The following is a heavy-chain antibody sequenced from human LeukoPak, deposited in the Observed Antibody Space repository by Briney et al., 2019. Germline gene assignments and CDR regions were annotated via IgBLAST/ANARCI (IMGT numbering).Heavy chain of an antibody. CDR2: ISAYNGNT. D-gene: IGHD1-26*01. CDR3: ARDPVGATRSGFFDY. Sequence: ASVKVSCKASGYTFTSSGISWVRQAPGQGLEWMGWISAYNGNTNYAQKLQGRVTMTTDTSTSTAYMELRSLRSDDTAVYYCARDPVGATRSGFFDYWGQGTLVTVSS. CDR1: GYTFTSSG. V-gene: IGHV1-18*01. J-gene: IGHJ4*02.